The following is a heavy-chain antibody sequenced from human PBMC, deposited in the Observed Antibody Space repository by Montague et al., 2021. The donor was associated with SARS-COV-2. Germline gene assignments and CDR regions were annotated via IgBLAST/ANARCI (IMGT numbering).Heavy chain of an antibody. Sequence: PALVKPTQTLTLTCTFSGFSLSTGGMCVSWIRQPPGKALEWLALIDWDDDKYYSTSLKTRLTISKDTSKNQVVLTMTNMDPVDTATYYCARIWGATRGDAFDIWGQGTMVTVSS. CDR3: ARIWGATRGDAFDI. J-gene: IGHJ3*02. D-gene: IGHD1-26*01. V-gene: IGHV2-70*01. CDR2: IDWDDDK. CDR1: GFSLSTGGMC.